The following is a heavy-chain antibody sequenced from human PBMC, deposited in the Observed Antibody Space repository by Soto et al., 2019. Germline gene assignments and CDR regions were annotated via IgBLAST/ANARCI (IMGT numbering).Heavy chain of an antibody. Sequence: QVQLQESGPGLVKPSQTLSLTCTVSGGSISSGGYYWSWIRQHPGKGLEWIGYIYYSGSTYYNPYLKRRVTISVATSKNQFSLKLSSVTAADTAVYYCARGYYDYVWGSYRYTAPLYFDYWGQGTLVTVSS. CDR1: GGSISSGGYY. D-gene: IGHD3-16*02. V-gene: IGHV4-31*03. CDR3: ARGYYDYVWGSYRYTAPLYFDY. J-gene: IGHJ4*02. CDR2: IYYSGST.